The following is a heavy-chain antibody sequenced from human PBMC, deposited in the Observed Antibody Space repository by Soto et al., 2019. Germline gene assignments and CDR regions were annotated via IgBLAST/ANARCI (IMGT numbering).Heavy chain of an antibody. J-gene: IGHJ5*02. CDR1: GFTFSSYS. V-gene: IGHV3-48*02. Sequence: EVQLVESGGGLVQPGGSLRLSCAASGFTFSSYSMNWVRQAPGKGLEWVSYISSSSSTIYYADSVKGRFTISRDNAKNSLYLQMNSPRHEDTAVYYCAREGGSLHWFDPWGQGTLVSVSA. D-gene: IGHD1-26*01. CDR2: ISSSSSTI. CDR3: AREGGSLHWFDP.